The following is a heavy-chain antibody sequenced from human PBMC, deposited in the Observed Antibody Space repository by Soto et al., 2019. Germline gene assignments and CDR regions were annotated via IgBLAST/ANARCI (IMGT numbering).Heavy chain of an antibody. J-gene: IGHJ4*02. CDR2: ISYDGGNE. CDR1: GFTFSSYG. V-gene: IGHV3-30*18. D-gene: IGHD1-26*01. Sequence: GGSLRLSCAGSGFTFSSYGIHWVRQAPGKGLEWVALISYDGGNEKYTGSVKDRFTISRDDSHNVAYLQMSSLRTEDTAMYYCAKDRYSGTYPTDFDYWGQGSLVTVSS. CDR3: AKDRYSGTYPTDFDY.